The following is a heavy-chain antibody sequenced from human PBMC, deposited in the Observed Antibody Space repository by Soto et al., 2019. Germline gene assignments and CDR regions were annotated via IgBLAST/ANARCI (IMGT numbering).Heavy chain of an antibody. Sequence: PSETLSLTCSVSGGSISSRSVYWGWIRRPPGKGMEFVGSIYHSGTTSYHPSLKSRVTISVDTSMNQFSLQLTSVTAADTAVYYCARHHRGRYFPLDYWGQGILVTVS. J-gene: IGHJ4*02. V-gene: IGHV4-39*01. CDR1: GGSISSRSVY. CDR3: ARHHRGRYFPLDY. D-gene: IGHD1-26*01. CDR2: IYHSGTT.